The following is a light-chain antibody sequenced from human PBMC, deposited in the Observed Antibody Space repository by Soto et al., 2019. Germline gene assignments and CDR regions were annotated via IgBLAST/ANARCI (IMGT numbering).Light chain of an antibody. J-gene: IGKJ2*01. CDR1: QSISSSY. CDR3: QQYGTSPYT. CDR2: DAS. Sequence: EIVLTQSPATLSLSPGERATLSCRASQSISSSYLAWYQQKPGQAPRLLIYDASSRATGIPDRFSGSGSGTDFTLTISRLEPEDLAVYYCQQYGTSPYTFGQGTVLEIK. V-gene: IGKV3-20*01.